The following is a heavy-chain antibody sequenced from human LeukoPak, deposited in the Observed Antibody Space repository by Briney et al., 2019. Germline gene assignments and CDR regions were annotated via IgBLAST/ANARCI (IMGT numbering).Heavy chain of an antibody. V-gene: IGHV4-59*08. CDR2: IYYSGST. CDR1: GGSISSYY. D-gene: IGHD5-12*01. J-gene: IGHJ4*02. CDR3: ARHATTLYYFDC. Sequence: PSETLSLTCTVSGGSISSYYWSWIRQPPGKGLEWIGYIYYSGSTNYNPSLKSRVTISVDTSKNQFSLKLSSVTAADTAAYYCARHATTLYYFDCWGQGTLVTVSS.